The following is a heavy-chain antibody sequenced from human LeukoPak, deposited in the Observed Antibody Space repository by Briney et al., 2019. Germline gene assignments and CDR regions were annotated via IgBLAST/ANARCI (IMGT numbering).Heavy chain of an antibody. Sequence: GGSLRLSCAASGFTVTTKTMAWVRQAPGRGLEWVSVFYSPGSTYYADSVHGRFTISRDTSLNTLFLQMNSLRVEDTAVYYCASARGSCIGSTCYEYFHHWGQGTPLRVSS. CDR3: ASARGSCIGSTCYEYFHH. D-gene: IGHD3-22*01. J-gene: IGHJ1*01. CDR2: FYSPGST. V-gene: IGHV3-53*01. CDR1: GFTVTTKT.